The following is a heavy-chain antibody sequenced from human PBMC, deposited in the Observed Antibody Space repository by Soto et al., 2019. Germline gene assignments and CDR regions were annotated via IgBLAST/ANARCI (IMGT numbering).Heavy chain of an antibody. Sequence: QITLKESGPTLVKPTQTLTLTRTFSGFSLSTSGVGVGWIRQPPGKALEWLALIYWDDDKRYSPSLKSRLTITKDTSKNQVVLTMTNMDPVDTATYYCAHPRGIVGELSFDYWGQGTLVTVSS. V-gene: IGHV2-5*02. CDR3: AHPRGIVGELSFDY. D-gene: IGHD3-16*02. CDR1: GFSLSTSGVG. CDR2: IYWDDDK. J-gene: IGHJ4*02.